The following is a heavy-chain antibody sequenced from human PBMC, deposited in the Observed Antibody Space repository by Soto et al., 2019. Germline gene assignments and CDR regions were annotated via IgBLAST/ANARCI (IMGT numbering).Heavy chain of an antibody. Sequence: EVRLLESGGGLVQPGGSLRLSCAASGFSFSDYTMNWVRQAPGTGLEWAAQIIPSATTHYGDSVKGRVTISRDKSKNTVYLQMNSLKSDDTAVYYCAKDRIGIQGRIDSWGPGALVTVSS. V-gene: IGHV3-23*05. CDR3: AKDRIGIQGRIDS. J-gene: IGHJ4*02. CDR1: GFSFSDYT. D-gene: IGHD1-1*01. CDR2: IIPSATT.